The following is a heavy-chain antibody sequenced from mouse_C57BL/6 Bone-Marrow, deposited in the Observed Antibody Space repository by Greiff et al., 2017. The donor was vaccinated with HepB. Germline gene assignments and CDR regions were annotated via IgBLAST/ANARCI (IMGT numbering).Heavy chain of an antibody. CDR1: GYTFTSYW. V-gene: IGHV1-59*01. Sequence: VQLQQPGAELVRPGTSVKLSCKASGYTFTSYWMHWVKQRPGQGLEWIGAIDPSDSYTNYNQKFKGKATLTVDTSSSTAYMQLSSLTSEDSAVYYCAREDYAPYYFDYWGQGTTLTVSS. J-gene: IGHJ2*01. CDR3: AREDYAPYYFDY. CDR2: IDPSDSYT. D-gene: IGHD2-4*01.